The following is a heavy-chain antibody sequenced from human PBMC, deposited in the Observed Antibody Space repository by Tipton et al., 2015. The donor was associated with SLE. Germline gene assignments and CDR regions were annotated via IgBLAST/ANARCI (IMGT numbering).Heavy chain of an antibody. CDR3: ARDPSSIAVAATY. V-gene: IGHV4-38-2*02. J-gene: IGHJ4*02. D-gene: IGHD6-19*01. CDR2: IYHSGST. Sequence: TLSLTCAVSGYSISSGYYWGWFRQPPGKGLEWIGSIYHSGSTYYNPSRKSRVTISVDTSKNQFSLKLSSVTAADTAVYYCARDPSSIAVAATYWGQGTLVTVSS. CDR1: GYSISSGYY.